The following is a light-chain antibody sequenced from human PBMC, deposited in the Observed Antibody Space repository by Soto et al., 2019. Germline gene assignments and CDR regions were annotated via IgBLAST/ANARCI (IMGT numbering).Light chain of an antibody. J-gene: IGKJ1*01. CDR1: QSILSW. CDR2: KAS. V-gene: IGKV1-5*03. Sequence: DIQMTQSPSTLSASVGDRVTITCRASQSILSWLAWYQQKPGKAPKLLIYKASSLESGVPSRFSGSGSGTEFNLTISSLQPXXFASYCCQQYNAYPWTFGQGTKVEI. CDR3: QQYNAYPWT.